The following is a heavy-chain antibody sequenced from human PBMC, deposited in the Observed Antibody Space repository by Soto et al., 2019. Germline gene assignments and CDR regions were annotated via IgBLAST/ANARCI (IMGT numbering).Heavy chain of an antibody. CDR3: AREIQLWAFDY. V-gene: IGHV3-30-3*01. Sequence: QVQLVESGGGVVQPGRSLRPSCAASGFTFSSYAMHWVRQAPGKGLEWVAVISYDGSNKYYADSVKGRFTISRDNSKNTLYLQMNSLRAEDTAVYYCAREIQLWAFDYWGQGTLVTVSS. D-gene: IGHD5-18*01. CDR2: ISYDGSNK. J-gene: IGHJ4*02. CDR1: GFTFSSYA.